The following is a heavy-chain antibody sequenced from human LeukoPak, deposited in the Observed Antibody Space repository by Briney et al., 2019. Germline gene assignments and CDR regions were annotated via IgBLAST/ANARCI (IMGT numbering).Heavy chain of an antibody. CDR3: ARVGKNYCSGGSCYPLVDY. V-gene: IGHV4-34*01. CDR1: GGSFSGYY. J-gene: IGHJ4*02. CDR2: INHSGST. D-gene: IGHD2-15*01. Sequence: SETLSLTCAVYGGSFSGYYWSWIRHPPGKGLEWIGEINHSGSTNYNPSLKSRVTISVDTSKNQFSLKLSSVTAADTAVYYCARVGKNYCSGGSCYPLVDYRGQGTLVTVSS.